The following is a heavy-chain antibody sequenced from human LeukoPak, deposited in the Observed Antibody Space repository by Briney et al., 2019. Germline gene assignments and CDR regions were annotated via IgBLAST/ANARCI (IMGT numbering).Heavy chain of an antibody. Sequence: SETLSLTCTVSGGSISSYFWSWIRQPPGKGLEWIGYISYSGSTNYNPSLKSRVTISVDTSKNQFSLKLSSVTAADTAVYYCARVGTAMASCYFDYWGQGTLVTVSS. V-gene: IGHV4-59*12. CDR2: ISYSGST. D-gene: IGHD5-18*01. J-gene: IGHJ4*02. CDR3: ARVGTAMASCYFDY. CDR1: GGSISSYF.